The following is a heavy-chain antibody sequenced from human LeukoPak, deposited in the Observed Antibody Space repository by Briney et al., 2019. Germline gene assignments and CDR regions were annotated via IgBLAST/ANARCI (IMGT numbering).Heavy chain of an antibody. J-gene: IGHJ4*02. D-gene: IGHD4-17*01. CDR1: GRSFSNHY. Sequence: SETLSLTCAVYGRSFSNHYWSWIRQPPGKGLEWIGEINHSGNTNYNPSLKSRVTISVDTSRNQFSLKLSSVTAADTAVYYCASTPDYGDNDYWGQGTLVTVSS. CDR2: INHSGNT. V-gene: IGHV4-34*01. CDR3: ASTPDYGDNDY.